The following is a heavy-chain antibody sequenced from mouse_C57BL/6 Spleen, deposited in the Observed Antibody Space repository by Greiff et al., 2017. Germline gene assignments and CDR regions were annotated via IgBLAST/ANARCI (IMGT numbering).Heavy chain of an antibody. CDR3: ARHQTQNYYGSSYSAMDY. CDR1: GFTFSDYY. J-gene: IGHJ4*01. D-gene: IGHD1-1*01. Sequence: EVMLVESGGGLVQPGGSLKLSCAASGFTFSDYYMYWVRQTPEKRLEWVAYISNGGGSTYYPDTVKGRFTISRDNAKNTLYLQMSRLKSEDTAMYYCARHQTQNYYGSSYSAMDYWGQGTSVTVSS. V-gene: IGHV5-12*01. CDR2: ISNGGGST.